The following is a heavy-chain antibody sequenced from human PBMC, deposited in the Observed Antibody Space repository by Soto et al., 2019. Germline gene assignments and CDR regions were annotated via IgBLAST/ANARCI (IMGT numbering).Heavy chain of an antibody. V-gene: IGHV1-69*08. CDR1: GGTFSSYT. J-gene: IGHJ6*03. CDR2: IIPILGIA. Sequence: QVQLVQSGAEVKKPGSSVKVSCKASGGTFSSYTISWVRQAPGQGLEWMGRIIPILGIANYAQKFQGRVTITADKSTSTAYMELSSLRSEETAAYYCARDAPAWARSDSYYYYYMDVWGNGTTVTVSS. CDR3: ARDAPAWARSDSYYYYYMDV.